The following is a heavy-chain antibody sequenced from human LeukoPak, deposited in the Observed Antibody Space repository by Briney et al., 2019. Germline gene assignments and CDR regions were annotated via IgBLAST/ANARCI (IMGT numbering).Heavy chain of an antibody. CDR1: GFTFSSYW. V-gene: IGHV3-7*01. CDR3: ASSRNEMATTY. Sequence: GGSLRLSCAASGFTFSSYWMSWVRQAPGKGLEWVANIKQDGSEKYYVDSVKGRFTISRENAKNSLYLQMNRLRAEDTAVYYCASSRNEMATTYWGQGTLVTVSS. J-gene: IGHJ4*02. D-gene: IGHD5-24*01. CDR2: IKQDGSEK.